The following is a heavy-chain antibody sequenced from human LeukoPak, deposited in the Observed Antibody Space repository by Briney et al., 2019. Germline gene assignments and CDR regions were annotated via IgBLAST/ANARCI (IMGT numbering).Heavy chain of an antibody. J-gene: IGHJ4*02. D-gene: IGHD2-15*01. CDR1: GFTFSSYE. V-gene: IGHV3-48*03. CDR2: ITSRGSTK. Sequence: GGSLRLSCAASGFTFSSYEMNWVRQAPGKGLEWVSYITSRGSTKYYADSVKGRFTISRDNAKNSLYLQMNSLRAEDTAVYYCASESIYCSGGSCYPYYFDYWGQGTLVTASS. CDR3: ASESIYCSGGSCYPYYFDY.